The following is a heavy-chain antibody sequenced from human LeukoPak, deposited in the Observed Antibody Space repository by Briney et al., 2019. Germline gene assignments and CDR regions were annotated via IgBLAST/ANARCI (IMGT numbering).Heavy chain of an antibody. Sequence: SVKVSCKASGYTFTSYGISWVRQAPEQGLEWMGRIIPILGIANYAQKFQGRVTITADKSTSTAYMELSSLRSEDTAVYYCATRIAAAGTGDYWGQGTLVTVSS. D-gene: IGHD6-13*01. CDR1: GYTFTSYG. CDR3: ATRIAAAGTGDY. V-gene: IGHV1-69*04. J-gene: IGHJ4*02. CDR2: IIPILGIA.